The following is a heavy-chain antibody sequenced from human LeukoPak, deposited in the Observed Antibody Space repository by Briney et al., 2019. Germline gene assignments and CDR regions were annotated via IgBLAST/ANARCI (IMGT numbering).Heavy chain of an antibody. Sequence: GGSLRLSCAASGFTFSNFWVHWVRQAPGKGLVWVSRINSDGSTTNYADSVKGRFTISRDNAENTLYLQMNSLRAEDTAVFYCVRGDRIRGLEYWGQGTLVTVSS. D-gene: IGHD3-10*01. CDR1: GFTFSNFW. V-gene: IGHV3-74*01. J-gene: IGHJ4*01. CDR2: INSDGSTT. CDR3: VRGDRIRGLEY.